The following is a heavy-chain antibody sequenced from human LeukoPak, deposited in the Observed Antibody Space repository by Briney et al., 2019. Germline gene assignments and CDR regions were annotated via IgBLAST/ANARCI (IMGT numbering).Heavy chain of an antibody. Sequence: SVKVSCKASGGTFSSYAISWVRQAPGQGLEWMGGIIPIFGTANYAQKFQGRVTITTDESTSTAYMELSSLRSEDTAVYYCARVERYYYDSSGYPDYYYMDVWGKGTTVTVSS. CDR1: GGTFSSYA. CDR2: IIPIFGTA. J-gene: IGHJ6*03. D-gene: IGHD3-22*01. CDR3: ARVERYYYDSSGYPDYYYMDV. V-gene: IGHV1-69*05.